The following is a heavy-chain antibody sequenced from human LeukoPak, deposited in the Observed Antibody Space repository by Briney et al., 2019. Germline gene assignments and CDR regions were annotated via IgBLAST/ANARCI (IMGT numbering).Heavy chain of an antibody. V-gene: IGHV6-1*01. Sequence: PSQTLSLTCAISGDSVSSNSAAWNWIRLSPSTGLEWLGRTYYRSKLYTDYAVSVKSRVTIDPDTSKNQFSLHLNSVTPEDTAVYYCARGITVAGSLMYYFDYWGQGTLVTVSS. CDR1: GDSVSSNSAA. D-gene: IGHD6-19*01. CDR3: ARGITVAGSLMYYFDY. J-gene: IGHJ4*02. CDR2: TYYRSKLYT.